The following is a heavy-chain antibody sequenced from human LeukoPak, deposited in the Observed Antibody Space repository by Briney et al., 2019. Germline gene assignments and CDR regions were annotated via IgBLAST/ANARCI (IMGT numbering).Heavy chain of an antibody. V-gene: IGHV4-34*01. CDR3: ARGKDYGIDY. CDR1: GGSFSGYY. Sequence: KPSETLSLTCAVYGGSFSGYYWSWIRQPPGKGLERIGEINHSGSTNYNPSLKSRVTISVDTSKNQFSLKLSSVTAADTAVYYCARGKDYGIDYWGQGTLVTVSS. J-gene: IGHJ4*02. CDR2: INHSGST. D-gene: IGHD4-17*01.